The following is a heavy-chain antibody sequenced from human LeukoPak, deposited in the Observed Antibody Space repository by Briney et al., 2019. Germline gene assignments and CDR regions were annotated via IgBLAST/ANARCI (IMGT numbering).Heavy chain of an antibody. D-gene: IGHD5-24*01. CDR1: GFVFNNYP. CDR2: INGGGDST. CDR3: AKEGRSLQTY. Sequence: GGSLRLSCAASGFVFNNYPMSWVRQAPGKGLEWVSVINGGGDSTYYADSVKGRFTISRDNAKNSLYLQMNSLRVEDTAVYYCAKEGRSLQTYWGQGTLVTVSS. J-gene: IGHJ4*02. V-gene: IGHV3-23*01.